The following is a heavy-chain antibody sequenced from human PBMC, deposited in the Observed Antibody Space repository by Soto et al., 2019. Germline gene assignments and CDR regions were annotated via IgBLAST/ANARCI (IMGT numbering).Heavy chain of an antibody. V-gene: IGHV3-30*04. Sequence: GGFLRLSCVASGFTFSSYAMHWVRQAPGKGLEWVAVISYDGRNKYYADSVKGRFTVSRDKSENTLYLQMNSLRREDTGVYYCARDQWDDNGGHDIPDYGMDVWGQGTTVPVSS. CDR1: GFTFSSYA. CDR3: ARDQWDDNGGHDIPDYGMDV. CDR2: ISYDGRNK. D-gene: IGHD2-8*01. J-gene: IGHJ6*02.